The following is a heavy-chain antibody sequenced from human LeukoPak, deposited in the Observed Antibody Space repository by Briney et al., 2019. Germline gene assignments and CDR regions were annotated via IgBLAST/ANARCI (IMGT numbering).Heavy chain of an antibody. CDR1: GYTFTSYG. CDR2: ISAYNGNT. Sequence: ASVKVSCKASGYTFTSYGISWVRQAPEQGLEWMGWISAYNGNTNYAQKLQGGVTMTTDTSTSTAYMELRSLRSDDTAVYYCARDPWSIAARPGLFDYWGQGTLVTVSS. CDR3: ARDPWSIAARPGLFDY. J-gene: IGHJ4*02. D-gene: IGHD6-6*01. V-gene: IGHV1-18*01.